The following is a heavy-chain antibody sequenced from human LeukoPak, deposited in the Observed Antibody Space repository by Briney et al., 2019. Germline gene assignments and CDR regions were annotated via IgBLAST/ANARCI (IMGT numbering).Heavy chain of an antibody. CDR3: ARGVEDTLDGYYFDY. D-gene: IGHD2-15*01. CDR2: IYYSGST. CDR1: GGSISSYY. V-gene: IGHV4-59*01. J-gene: IGHJ4*02. Sequence: SETLSLTCTVSGGSISSYYWSWIRQPPGKGLEWIGYIYYSGSTNYNPSLKSRVTISVDTSKNQFSLKLSSVTAADTAVYYCARGVEDTLDGYYFDYWGQGTLVTVSS.